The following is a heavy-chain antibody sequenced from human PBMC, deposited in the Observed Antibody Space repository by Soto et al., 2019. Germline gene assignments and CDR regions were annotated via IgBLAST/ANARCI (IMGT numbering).Heavy chain of an antibody. D-gene: IGHD1-26*01. CDR2: IGTSAGTT. J-gene: IGHJ6*02. CDR1: GFTFSSYA. CDR3: LTIVSYYDMDF. V-gene: IGHV3-23*01. Sequence: EVQLLESGGGLVQPGGSLRLSCAASGFTFSSYAMSWVRQAPGKGLEWVSGIGTSAGTTYYADSVKGRFTISRDNSKNTLYLQMNCLRAEDTAVYYCLTIVSYYDMDFWGQGSTVTISS.